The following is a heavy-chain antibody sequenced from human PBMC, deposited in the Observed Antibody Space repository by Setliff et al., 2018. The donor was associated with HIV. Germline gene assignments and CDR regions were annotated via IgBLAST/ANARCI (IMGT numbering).Heavy chain of an antibody. V-gene: IGHV4-59*01. CDR2: DYYGGIT. D-gene: IGHD6-13*01. Sequence: NPSETLSLTCTVSGVATDSNYWTWIRQSPGKGLEWIGYDYYGGITNYSPSLKSRVSISIDTSKDQFYLNLGSVTTADTAVYFCARGIRTAAAPTFDHWGQGALVTVSS. CDR3: ARGIRTAAAPTFDH. J-gene: IGHJ4*02. CDR1: GVATDSNY.